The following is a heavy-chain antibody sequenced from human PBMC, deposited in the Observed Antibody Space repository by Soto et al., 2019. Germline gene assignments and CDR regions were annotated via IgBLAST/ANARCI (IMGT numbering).Heavy chain of an antibody. CDR1: GFTFGSSA. V-gene: IGHV1-58*01. Sequence: LVQSGPDVKKPGTSVKVSCKTSGFTFGSSAVQWVRQVRGQRLEWIGWIVVASRYSNVAQKFQDRGSLTRDLHTNPAFMELSRLTSEDSAMYYCAADVIGVAGDFDHWGQGTLVSVSS. D-gene: IGHD6-19*01. CDR3: AADVIGVAGDFDH. J-gene: IGHJ4*02. CDR2: IVVASRYS.